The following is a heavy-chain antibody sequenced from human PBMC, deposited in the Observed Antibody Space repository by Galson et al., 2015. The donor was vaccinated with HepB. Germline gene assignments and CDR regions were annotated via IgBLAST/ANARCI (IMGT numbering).Heavy chain of an antibody. Sequence: SLRLSCAASGFIFGNYAMQWFRQVPGQGLEWISGISWHSALLGSADSVTGRFTISRDHAKNSLYLQMTSLRAEDTALYYCAKTLDILTGYLGDAFDIWGQGTMVTVSS. CDR1: GFIFGNYA. D-gene: IGHD3-9*01. CDR3: AKTLDILTGYLGDAFDI. V-gene: IGHV3-9*01. CDR2: ISWHSALL. J-gene: IGHJ3*02.